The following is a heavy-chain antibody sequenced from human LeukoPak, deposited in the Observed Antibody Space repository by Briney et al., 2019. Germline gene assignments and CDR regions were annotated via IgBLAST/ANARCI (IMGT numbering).Heavy chain of an antibody. J-gene: IGHJ6*02. V-gene: IGHV1-46*01. D-gene: IGHD5-18*01. CDR3: ARETALVTNYYSYYVMDV. CDR1: GYTFTSYY. CDR2: INPIGART. Sequence: ASVKVSCKASGYTFTSYYMHWVRQAPGQGLDWMGIINPIGARTTYAQKFRGRLTMTRDTSTSTVYMEQSSLSSEDAAVYYCARETALVTNYYSYYVMDVWGQGTTVTVSS.